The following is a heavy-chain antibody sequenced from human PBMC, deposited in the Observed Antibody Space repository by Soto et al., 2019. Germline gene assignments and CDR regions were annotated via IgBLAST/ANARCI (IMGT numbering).Heavy chain of an antibody. CDR1: GFSLSTSGVG. V-gene: IGHV2-5*02. Sequence: QITLKESGPTLVKPTQTLTLTCTFSGFSLSTSGVGVGWIRQPPGKALEWLALIYWDDDKRYSPSLKSRLTITKDTSKNQVVLTMTNMDPVDTATYYCAGWPDLDGSGSWNWFDPWGQGTLVTVSS. CDR2: IYWDDDK. CDR3: AGWPDLDGSGSWNWFDP. J-gene: IGHJ5*02. D-gene: IGHD3-10*01.